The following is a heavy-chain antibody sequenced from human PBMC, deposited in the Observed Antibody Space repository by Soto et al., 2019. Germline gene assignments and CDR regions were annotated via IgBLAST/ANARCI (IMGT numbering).Heavy chain of an antibody. V-gene: IGHV1-3*01. Sequence: QVQLVQSGAEVKKPGASVKVSCKASGYTFTSYAMHWVRQAPGQGLEWMGWINAGNGNTKYSQKFQGRVTITRDTTARTAYKELSSRRSEDTAVDYCARVTGCGYYFDYWGQGTLVTVSS. CDR1: GYTFTSYA. CDR3: ARVTGCGYYFDY. J-gene: IGHJ4*02. CDR2: INAGNGNT.